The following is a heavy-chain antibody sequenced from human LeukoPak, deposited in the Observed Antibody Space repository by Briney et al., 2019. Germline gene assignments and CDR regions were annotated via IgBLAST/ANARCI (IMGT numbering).Heavy chain of an antibody. Sequence: SETLSLTCTVSGGSISSYYWSWIRQPPGKGLEWIGYIYYSGSTNYNPSLKSRVTISVDTSKNQFSLKLTSVTAADSAVYYCARHHDSRYYYFDDWGQGTLVTVSS. D-gene: IGHD3-22*01. CDR1: GGSISSYY. J-gene: IGHJ4*02. CDR3: ARHHDSRYYYFDD. CDR2: IYYSGST. V-gene: IGHV4-59*08.